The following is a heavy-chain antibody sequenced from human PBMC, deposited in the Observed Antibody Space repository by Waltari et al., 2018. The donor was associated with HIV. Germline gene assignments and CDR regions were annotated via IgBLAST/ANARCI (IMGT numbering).Heavy chain of an antibody. J-gene: IGHJ3*02. Sequence: SGYYWSWIRQPPGKGLEWIGEINHSGSTNYNPSLKSRVTISVDTSKNQFSLKLSSVTAADTAVYYCARIWFGEFGDAFDIWGQGTMVTVSS. CDR2: INHSGST. D-gene: IGHD3-10*01. CDR3: ARIWFGEFGDAFDI. V-gene: IGHV4-34*01. CDR1: SGYY.